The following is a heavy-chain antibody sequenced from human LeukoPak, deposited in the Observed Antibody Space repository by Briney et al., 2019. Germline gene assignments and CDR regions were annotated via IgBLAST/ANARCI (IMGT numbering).Heavy chain of an antibody. V-gene: IGHV3-23*01. CDR2: ISGSGGST. CDR1: GFTFSSYA. Sequence: QTGGSLRLSCAASGFTFSSYAMSWVRQAPGEGLEWVSAISGSGGSTYYADSVKGRFTISRDNSKNTLYLQMNSLRAEDTAVYYCAKVRSQSSGRGLYYYYYMDVWGKGTTVTVSS. CDR3: AKVRSQSSGRGLYYYYYMDV. J-gene: IGHJ6*03. D-gene: IGHD3-22*01.